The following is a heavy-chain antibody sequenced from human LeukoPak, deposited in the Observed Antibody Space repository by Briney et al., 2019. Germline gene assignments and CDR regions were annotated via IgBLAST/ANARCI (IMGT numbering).Heavy chain of an antibody. V-gene: IGHV3-48*01. Sequence: QSGGSLRLSCAASGFTFSSYSMNWVRQAPGKGLEWVSYISSSSSPIYYADSVKDRFTISRDNAKNSLYLQMNSLRAEDTAVYYCARDLGGLWFGEFYYYGMDVWGQGTTVTVSS. D-gene: IGHD3-10*01. CDR2: ISSSSSPI. CDR1: GFTFSSYS. J-gene: IGHJ6*02. CDR3: ARDLGGLWFGEFYYYGMDV.